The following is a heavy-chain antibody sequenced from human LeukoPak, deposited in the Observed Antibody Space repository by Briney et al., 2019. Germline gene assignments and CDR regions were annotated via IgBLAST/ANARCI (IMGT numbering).Heavy chain of an antibody. J-gene: IGHJ3*02. CDR1: GYSFTSYW. CDR2: IYPGDSDT. D-gene: IGHD3-22*01. V-gene: IGHV5-51*01. CDR3: ARSQVDYDSSGYDAFDI. Sequence: PGESLKISCKGSGYSFTSYWIGWARQMPGKGLEWMGIIYPGDSDTRYSPSFQGQVTISADKSISTAYLQWSSLKASDTAMYYCARSQVDYDSSGYDAFDIWGQGTMVTVSS.